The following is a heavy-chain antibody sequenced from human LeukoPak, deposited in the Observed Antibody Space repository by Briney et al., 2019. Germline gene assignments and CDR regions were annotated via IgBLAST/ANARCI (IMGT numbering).Heavy chain of an antibody. D-gene: IGHD3-22*01. V-gene: IGHV1-69*13. J-gene: IGHJ4*02. CDR3: ARDFADYYDSSGYSCGY. Sequence: SVKVSCKASGGTFSSYAISWVRQAPGQGLEWMGGIIPIFGTANYAQKFQGRVTITADESTSTAYMELSSLRSEDTAVYYCARDFADYYDSSGYSCGYWGQGTLVTVSS. CDR2: IIPIFGTA. CDR1: GGTFSSYA.